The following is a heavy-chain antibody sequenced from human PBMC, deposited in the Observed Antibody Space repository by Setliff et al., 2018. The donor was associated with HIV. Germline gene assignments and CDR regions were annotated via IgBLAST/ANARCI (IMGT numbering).Heavy chain of an antibody. CDR3: ARVPFGSGSYYFDL. CDR1: GASVNSDDYY. J-gene: IGHJ4*02. D-gene: IGHD3-10*01. Sequence: PSETLSLTCTVSGASVNSDDYYWSWIRQTPGKGLEWIGYIYYSGDTYYNATLQSRATILLDTSKNQFFLTLTSVTAADTTVYFCARVPFGSGSYYFDLWGQGTRVTVSS. V-gene: IGHV4-30-4*01. CDR2: IYYSGDT.